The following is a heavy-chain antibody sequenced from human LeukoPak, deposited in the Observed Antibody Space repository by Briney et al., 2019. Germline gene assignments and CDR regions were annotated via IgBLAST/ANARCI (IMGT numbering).Heavy chain of an antibody. J-gene: IGHJ4*02. CDR2: MSPNSGDT. CDR3: VRTPPNWGFDY. V-gene: IGHV1-8*01. Sequence: ASVKVSCKASGYTFTTLDINWVRQATGQGLEWLRWMSPNSGDTGYAQKFQGRVTMTSDSSISTAYMELSSLRSEDTAIYYCVRTPPNWGFDYWGQGTLVTVSS. CDR1: GYTFTTLD. D-gene: IGHD7-27*01.